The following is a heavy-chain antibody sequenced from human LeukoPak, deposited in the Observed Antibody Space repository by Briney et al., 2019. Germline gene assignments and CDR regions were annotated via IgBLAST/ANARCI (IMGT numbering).Heavy chain of an antibody. CDR1: GYTFTSYD. D-gene: IGHD2-15*01. CDR2: MNPNSGNT. J-gene: IGHJ6*03. CDR3: ARVVVAAYWGYYYYYYMDV. Sequence: ASVKVSFTASGYTFTSYDINWVRQATGQGLEWMGWMNPNSGNTGYAQKFQGRVTITRNTSISTAYMELSSLRSEDTAVYYCARVVVAAYWGYYYYYYMDVWGKGTTVTVSS. V-gene: IGHV1-8*03.